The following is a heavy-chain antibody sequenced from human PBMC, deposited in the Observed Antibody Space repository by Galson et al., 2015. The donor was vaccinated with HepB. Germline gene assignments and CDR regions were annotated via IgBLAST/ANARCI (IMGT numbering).Heavy chain of an antibody. V-gene: IGHV5-51*03. Sequence: QSGAEVKKPGESLKISCKGSGYSLTNYWIGWVRQVPGKGLEWMGIIYPDDSDTRYSPSFQGQVTISADKSISTAYLQWSSLKASDTAMYCCASHPPIVGITKDYYYGMDVWGQGTTVTVSS. D-gene: IGHD1-26*01. J-gene: IGHJ6*02. CDR3: ASHPPIVGITKDYYYGMDV. CDR2: IYPDDSDT. CDR1: GYSLTNYW.